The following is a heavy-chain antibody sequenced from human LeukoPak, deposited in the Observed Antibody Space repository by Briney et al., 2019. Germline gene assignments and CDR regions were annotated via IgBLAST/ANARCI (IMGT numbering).Heavy chain of an antibody. J-gene: IGHJ3*02. CDR2: INSDGSST. CDR3: ARDAVPCCSGGSCYDNYAFDI. V-gene: IGHV3-74*01. D-gene: IGHD2-15*01. Sequence: GGSLRLSCAASGFTFSSYWMHWVRQAPGKGLVWVSRINSDGSSTSYADSVKGRFTISRDNAKNTLYLQMNSLRAEDTAVYYCARDAVPCCSGGSCYDNYAFDIWGQGTMVTVSS. CDR1: GFTFSSYW.